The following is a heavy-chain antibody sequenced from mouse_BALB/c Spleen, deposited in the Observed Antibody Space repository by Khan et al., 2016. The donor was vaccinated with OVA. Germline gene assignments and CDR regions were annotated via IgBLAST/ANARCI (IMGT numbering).Heavy chain of an antibody. CDR1: GYTSTSHT. J-gene: IGHJ4*01. CDR3: ARRTTEYALDY. D-gene: IGHD2-14*01. V-gene: IGHV1-4*01. CDR2: INPRSG. Sequence: VQLQESGAELARPGASVKMSCKASGYTSTSHTMHWIKQRPGQGLEWIGYINPRSGYNQKLNDKATLTADISSSTAYMQLSSLTSEDSAVYYCARRTTEYALDYWGQGTSVTVSS.